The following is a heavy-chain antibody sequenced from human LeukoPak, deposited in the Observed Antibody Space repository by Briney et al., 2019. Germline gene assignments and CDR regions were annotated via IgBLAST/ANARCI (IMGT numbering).Heavy chain of an antibody. CDR2: IISSSSYI. CDR3: ARIVVVPAAGNAYAFDI. D-gene: IGHD2-2*01. Sequence: GALRLSCAASGFTFSSYSMNWVRQAPGKGLEWVSSIISSSSYIYYADSVKGRFTISRDNAKNSLYLQMNSLRAEDTAVYYCARIVVVPAAGNAYAFDIWGQGTMVTVSS. V-gene: IGHV3-21*01. CDR1: GFTFSSYS. J-gene: IGHJ3*02.